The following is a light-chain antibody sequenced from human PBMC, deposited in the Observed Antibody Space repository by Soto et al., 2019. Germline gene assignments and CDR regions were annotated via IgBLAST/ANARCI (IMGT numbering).Light chain of an antibody. Sequence: EIVLTQSPGTLSLSPGERATLSCRASQSVATYYLGWFQQKAGQAPRLLIYGASSRATGIPDRFSGSGSGTHFTLTISRLEPEDFAVYYCQQYNNWPFTFGGDQGGEQ. CDR2: GAS. CDR1: QSVATYY. J-gene: IGKJ4*01. CDR3: QQYNNWPFT. V-gene: IGKV3-20*01.